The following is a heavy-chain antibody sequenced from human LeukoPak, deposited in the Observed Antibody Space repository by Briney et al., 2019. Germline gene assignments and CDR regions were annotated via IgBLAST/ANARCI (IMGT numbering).Heavy chain of an antibody. CDR2: IIPILGIA. CDR3: AVEGDY. J-gene: IGHJ4*02. Sequence: ASVRVSFKASGGTFIIYTISWVRQAPGQGLEWMGRIIPILGIANYAQKFQGRVTITADKSTSTAYLELSSLRSEDTAVYYCAVEGDYWGQGTLVTVSS. CDR1: GGTFIIYT. V-gene: IGHV1-69*02. D-gene: IGHD1-1*01.